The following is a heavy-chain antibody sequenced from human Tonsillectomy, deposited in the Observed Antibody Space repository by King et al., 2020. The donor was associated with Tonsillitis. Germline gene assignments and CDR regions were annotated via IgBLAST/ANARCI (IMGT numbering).Heavy chain of an antibody. CDR1: GFIFGAYG. CDR3: AKDPGELPSVDYYFDY. CDR2: IRFDGSNE. Sequence: VQLVESGGGVVQPGGSLKLSCAASGFIFGAYGMHWVRQAPDKGLEWVAFIRFDGSNEYHADSVKGRFTVSRDNSKNTLYLQMNSLRSEDTAVYYCAKDPGELPSVDYYFDYWGQGTLGTVSS. D-gene: IGHD1-26*01. J-gene: IGHJ4*02. V-gene: IGHV3-30*02.